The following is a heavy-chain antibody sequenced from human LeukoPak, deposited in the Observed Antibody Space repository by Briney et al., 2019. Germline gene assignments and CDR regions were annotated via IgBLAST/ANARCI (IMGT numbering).Heavy chain of an antibody. V-gene: IGHV3-30-3*01. CDR2: ISYDGSNK. CDR1: GFTFSSYA. CDR3: ARGNSAKWIVVAGTFDY. J-gene: IGHJ4*02. Sequence: AGGSLRLSCAASGFTFSSYAMHWVRQAPGKGLEWVAVISYDGSNKYYADSVKGRFTISRDNSKNTLYLQMNSLRAEDTAVYYCARGNSAKWIVVAGTFDYWGQGTLVTVSS. D-gene: IGHD6-19*01.